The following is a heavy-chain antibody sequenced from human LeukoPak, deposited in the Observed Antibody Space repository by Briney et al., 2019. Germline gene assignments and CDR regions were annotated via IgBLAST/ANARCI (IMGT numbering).Heavy chain of an antibody. J-gene: IGHJ5*02. D-gene: IGHD2-15*01. CDR2: IYHSGST. CDR3: ASYCSGGSCYLGHNWFDP. CDR1: GYSISSGYY. Sequence: PSETLSLTCAVSGYSISSGYYWGWIRQPPGKGLEWIGSIYHSGSTYYNPSHKSRVTISVDTSKNQFSLKLSSVTAADTAVYYCASYCSGGSCYLGHNWFDPWGQGTLVTVSS. V-gene: IGHV4-38-2*01.